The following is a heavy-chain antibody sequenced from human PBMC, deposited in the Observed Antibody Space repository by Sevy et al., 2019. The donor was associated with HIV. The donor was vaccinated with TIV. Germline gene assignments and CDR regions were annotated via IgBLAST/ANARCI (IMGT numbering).Heavy chain of an antibody. CDR1: FGPTSAYS. V-gene: IGHV4-59*12. J-gene: IGHJ5*02. Sequence: SETLSLTCSVSFGPTSAYSWNGFRQSPGKGLEWIGFFLYTGSPDYNPSLKSRVTMSLATSKNQFSLQLKSVTAADTALYYCARAPPVRSGDDSLNWFDPWGQGTLVTVSS. CDR3: ARAPPVRSGDDSLNWFDP. D-gene: IGHD2-21*02. CDR2: FLYTGSP.